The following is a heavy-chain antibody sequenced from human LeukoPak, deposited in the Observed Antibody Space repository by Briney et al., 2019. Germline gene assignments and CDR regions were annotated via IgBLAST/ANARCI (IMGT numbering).Heavy chain of an antibody. Sequence: GGSLRLSCAASGFTFSSYEMNWVRQAPGKGLEWVAYIDSRSSTIYYADSMKGRFTISRDNAKNSLYLQMNSLRVGDTAIYCCAREEYQVLLDWGQGILVTVAS. V-gene: IGHV3-48*03. CDR3: AREEYQVLLD. CDR1: GFTFSSYE. D-gene: IGHD2-15*01. CDR2: IDSRSSTI. J-gene: IGHJ4*02.